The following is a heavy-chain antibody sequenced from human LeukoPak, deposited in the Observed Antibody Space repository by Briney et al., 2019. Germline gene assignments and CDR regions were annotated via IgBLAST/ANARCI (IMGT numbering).Heavy chain of an antibody. Sequence: PSETLSLTCTVSGGSISSSSYYWGWIRQPPGKGLEWIGSIYYSGSTNYNPSLKSRVTISVDTSKNQFSLKLSSVTAADTAMYYCARGDSDSNGYYGVDYWGQGNPVTVSS. J-gene: IGHJ4*02. CDR2: IYYSGST. V-gene: IGHV4-39*07. D-gene: IGHD3-22*01. CDR3: ARGDSDSNGYYGVDY. CDR1: GGSISSSSYY.